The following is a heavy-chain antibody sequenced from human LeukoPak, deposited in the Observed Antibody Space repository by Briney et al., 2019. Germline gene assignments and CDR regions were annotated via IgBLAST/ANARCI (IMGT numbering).Heavy chain of an antibody. D-gene: IGHD5-18*01. Sequence: GGSLRLSCAASGFTVSSNYMSWVRQAPGKGLEWVSVIYSGGSTYYADSVKGRFTISRDNSKNTLYLQMNSLRAEDTAAYYCARVAGYSYGFDYWGQGTLVTVSS. V-gene: IGHV3-53*01. CDR2: IYSGGST. CDR3: ARVAGYSYGFDY. J-gene: IGHJ4*02. CDR1: GFTVSSNY.